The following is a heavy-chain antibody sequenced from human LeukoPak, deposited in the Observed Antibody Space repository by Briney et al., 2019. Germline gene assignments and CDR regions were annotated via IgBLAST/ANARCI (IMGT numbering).Heavy chain of an antibody. D-gene: IGHD3-16*02. J-gene: IGHJ4*02. Sequence: GGSLRLSCAASGFTFSSHCMNWARQAPGKGLEWVANIKQDGSEKYYVDSVKGRFTISRDNAKNSLYLQMNSLRAEDTAVYYCAGGTAGGVINWGIHYWGQGTLVTVSS. CDR1: GFTFSSHC. CDR3: AGGTAGGVINWGIHY. CDR2: IKQDGSEK. V-gene: IGHV3-7*01.